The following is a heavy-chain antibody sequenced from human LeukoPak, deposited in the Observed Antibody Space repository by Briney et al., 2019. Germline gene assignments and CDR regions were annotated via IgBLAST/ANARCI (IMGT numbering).Heavy chain of an antibody. Sequence: SETLSLTCAVYGGSFSGYYWSWIRQPPGKGLEWSGEINHSGSTNYNPSLKSRVTISVDTSKNQFSLKLSSVTAADTAVYYCARVRILWFGELDAFDIWGQGTMVTVSS. CDR2: INHSGST. CDR3: ARVRILWFGELDAFDI. J-gene: IGHJ3*02. V-gene: IGHV4-34*01. D-gene: IGHD3-10*01. CDR1: GGSFSGYY.